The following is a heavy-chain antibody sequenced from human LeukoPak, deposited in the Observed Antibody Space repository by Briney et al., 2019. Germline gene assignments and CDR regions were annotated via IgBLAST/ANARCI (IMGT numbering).Heavy chain of an antibody. D-gene: IGHD6-6*01. CDR3: ARGNIATRRGENWFDP. V-gene: IGHV1-2*02. CDR1: GYTFTGDF. CDR2: XNSDSGGT. Sequence: ASVKVSCKASGYTFTGDFIHWVRQAPGQGLEWMGXXNSDSGGTNYARKFQGRVTMTRDTSISTAYMELSSLRSDDTAVFYCARGNIATRRGENWFDPWGQGTLVTVSS. J-gene: IGHJ5*02.